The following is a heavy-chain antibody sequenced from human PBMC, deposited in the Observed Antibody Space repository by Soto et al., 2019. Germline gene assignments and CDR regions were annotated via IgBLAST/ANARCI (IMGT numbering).Heavy chain of an antibody. J-gene: IGHJ5*02. CDR1: GLTFRSYW. CDR3: AKVGPYDSGSYMFRYNWFGP. D-gene: IGHD3-10*01. V-gene: IGHV3-74*03. Sequence: PGGSLRLSCAASGLTFRSYWMHWVRQAPGKGLVWVSRINTDGSVAMYVDSVKGRFTISRDNAKNTLYLHMNSLRAEDTAVYYCAKVGPYDSGSYMFRYNWFGPWGTGTLVTVSS. CDR2: INTDGSVA.